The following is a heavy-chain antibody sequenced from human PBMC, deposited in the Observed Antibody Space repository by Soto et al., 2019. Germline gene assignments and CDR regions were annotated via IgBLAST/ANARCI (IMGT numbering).Heavy chain of an antibody. V-gene: IGHV4-59*08. Sequence: PSETLSLTCTVSGGSISSYYWSWVRQPPGKGLEWIGYIYYSGSTNYNPSLKSRVTISVDTSKNQFSPKLSSVTAADTAVYYCARGRKNYDILTGYYYPQAFDIWGQGTMVTVSS. CDR1: GGSISSYY. CDR3: ARGRKNYDILTGYYYPQAFDI. CDR2: IYYSGST. D-gene: IGHD3-9*01. J-gene: IGHJ3*02.